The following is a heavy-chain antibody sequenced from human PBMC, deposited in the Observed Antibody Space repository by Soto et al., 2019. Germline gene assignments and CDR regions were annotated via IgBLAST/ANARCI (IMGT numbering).Heavy chain of an antibody. Sequence: SETMSLPWTVSGGYISSGGYYWIWIHQHPGKGLEWIGYIYYSGSTYYNPSLKSRVTISVDTSKNQFSLKLSSVTAADTAVYYCARGSGYYNWFAPWGQGTLVTVSS. J-gene: IGHJ5*02. CDR1: GGYISSGGYY. V-gene: IGHV4-31*02. D-gene: IGHD3-22*01. CDR2: IYYSGST. CDR3: ARGSGYYNWFAP.